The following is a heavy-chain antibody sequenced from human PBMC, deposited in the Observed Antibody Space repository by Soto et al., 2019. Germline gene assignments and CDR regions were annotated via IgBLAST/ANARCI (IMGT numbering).Heavy chain of an antibody. J-gene: IGHJ5*02. CDR1: GFTFSSYA. CDR2: ISGSGGST. D-gene: IGHD1-26*01. CDR3: AKEESGSYYEYNWFDP. Sequence: GGSLRLSCAASGFTFSSYAMSWVRQAPGKGLEWVSAISGSGGSTYYADSVKGRFTISRDNSKNTLYLQMNSLRAEDTAVYYCAKEESGSYYEYNWFDPWGQGTLVTVSS. V-gene: IGHV3-23*01.